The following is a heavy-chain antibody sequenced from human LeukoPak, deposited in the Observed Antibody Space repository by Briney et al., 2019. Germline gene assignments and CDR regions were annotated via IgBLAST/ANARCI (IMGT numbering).Heavy chain of an antibody. V-gene: IGHV3-23*01. D-gene: IGHD6-6*01. CDR3: ANTRPLDY. CDR1: GFTFSSYA. J-gene: IGHJ4*02. CDR2: ISGSGDST. Sequence: HSGGSLRLSFAASGFTFSSYAMSWVRQAPGRGLEWVSAISGSGDSTSYADSVKGRFTISRDNPKNTLYLQINSLRAEDTAVYYCANTRPLDYWGQGTLVTVSS.